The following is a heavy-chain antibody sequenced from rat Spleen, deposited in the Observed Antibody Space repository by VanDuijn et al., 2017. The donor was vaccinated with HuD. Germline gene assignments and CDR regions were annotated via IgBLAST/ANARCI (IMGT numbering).Heavy chain of an antibody. V-gene: IGHV3-3*01. J-gene: IGHJ4*01. CDR1: AYSIISSYR. CDR2: LNSAGTT. CDR3: ARSRYNNYVMDA. Sequence: VQLLESGPGLVNPSQSLPLTCSVTAYSIISSYRWNWIRKFPGNKLEWMGHLNSAGTTNYNPSLKSRISITRDTSKNQFFLQVNSVSTEDTATYYCARSRYNNYVMDAWGQGASVTVSA. D-gene: IGHD1-10*01.